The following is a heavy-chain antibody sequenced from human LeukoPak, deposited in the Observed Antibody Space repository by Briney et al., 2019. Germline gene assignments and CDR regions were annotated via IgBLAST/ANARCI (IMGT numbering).Heavy chain of an antibody. CDR3: ARDRNPQNGGYSSY. CDR2: IWYDGSNK. D-gene: IGHD2-21*01. CDR1: RFTFSKYG. V-gene: IGHV3-33*01. J-gene: IGHJ4*02. Sequence: PGVSVTLSCTASRFTFSKYGTQWPPQAPGKGLEWVAVIWYDGSNKYYADSVKGRFTISREHSKHTLYLQMNSLSGEDRAVFLCARDRNPQNGGYSSYWGQGTLVTVPS.